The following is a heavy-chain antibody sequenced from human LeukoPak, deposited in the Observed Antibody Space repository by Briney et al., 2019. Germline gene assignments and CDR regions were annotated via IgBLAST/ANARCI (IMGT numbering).Heavy chain of an antibody. CDR1: GGSVSSGSYY. J-gene: IGHJ4*02. V-gene: IGHV4-61*01. CDR3: ARGAAGYSYG. Sequence: SETLSLTCTVSGGSVSSGSYYWSWIRQPPGKGLEWIGYIYYSGNTNYNPSLKSRVTISVDTSKNQFSLKLSSVTAADTAVYYCARGAAGYSYGWGQGTLVTVSS. CDR2: IYYSGNT. D-gene: IGHD5-18*01.